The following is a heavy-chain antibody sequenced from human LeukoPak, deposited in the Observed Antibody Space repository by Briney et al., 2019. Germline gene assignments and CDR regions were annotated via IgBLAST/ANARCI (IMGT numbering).Heavy chain of an antibody. J-gene: IGHJ4*02. V-gene: IGHV3-23*01. CDR3: AKTHGYFDQ. CDR2: ISGSGETT. CDR1: GVTFRNAW. Sequence: GGSLRLSCAVSGVTFRNAWMSWVRQAPGKGLEWVSAISGSGETTYYSDSVKGRFTISRDNSKNTLFLQMNSLRVEDAAMYYCAKTHGYFDQWGQGTLVAVSS. D-gene: IGHD3-22*01.